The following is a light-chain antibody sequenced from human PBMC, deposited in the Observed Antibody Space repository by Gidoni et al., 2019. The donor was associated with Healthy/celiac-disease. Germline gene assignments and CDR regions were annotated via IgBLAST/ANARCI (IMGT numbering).Light chain of an antibody. V-gene: IGKV1-39*01. CDR1: QSISSY. CDR3: QQSQSTPIT. Sequence: DIQLTQSPSSLSAFVGDRVTITCRASQSISSYLNWYQQKPGKAPKLLIYAASSLQSGVPSRFSGSGSGTDFTLTISSLQPEDFATYYCQQSQSTPITFGQGTRLDIK. CDR2: AAS. J-gene: IGKJ5*01.